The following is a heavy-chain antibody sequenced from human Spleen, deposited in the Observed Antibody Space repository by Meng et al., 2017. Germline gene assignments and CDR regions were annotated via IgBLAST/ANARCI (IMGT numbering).Heavy chain of an antibody. V-gene: IGHV1-2*05. CDR2: ITSQSGDT. D-gene: IGHD3-9*01. J-gene: IGHJ5*02. CDR1: GYSFTDYY. Sequence: ASVKVSCKTSGYSFTDYYIFWVRQAPGQGPEWMGRITSQSGDTRYGQKFQGRVTMTRDSDTAYMGLSRLRSDDTDVYYCAGDKPSSGYDILTGYPNNWFDPWGQGTLVTVSS. CDR3: AGDKPSSGYDILTGYPNNWFDP.